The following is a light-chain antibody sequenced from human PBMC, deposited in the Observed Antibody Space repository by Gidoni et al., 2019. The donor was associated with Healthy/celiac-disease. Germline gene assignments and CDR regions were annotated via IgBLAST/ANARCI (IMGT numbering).Light chain of an antibody. CDR1: QSVSSN. CDR2: GAS. CDR3: QQYNNWPT. Sequence: IVMTQSPATLSASPGERATLSCRASQSVSSNLAWYQQKPGQAPRLLIYGASTRTTGIPARFSGSGSGTEFTLTISSLQSEDFTVYCCQQYNNWPTFGQGTKLEIK. V-gene: IGKV3-15*01. J-gene: IGKJ2*01.